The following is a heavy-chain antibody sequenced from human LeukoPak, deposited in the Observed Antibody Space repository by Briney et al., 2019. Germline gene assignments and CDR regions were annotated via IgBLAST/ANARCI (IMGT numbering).Heavy chain of an antibody. CDR2: IHASGNT. Sequence: PSETLSLTCSVSGASVSTTAYFWNWIRQPAGKGLEWIGRIHASGNTHYNPSLKGRFTMSLDTSKNQFSLNMNSVTAADSAVYFCASYREAYDHCPHALDIWGRGTVVTVS. CDR3: ASYREAYDHCPHALDI. CDR1: GASVSTTAYF. V-gene: IGHV4-61*02. J-gene: IGHJ3*02. D-gene: IGHD5-12*01.